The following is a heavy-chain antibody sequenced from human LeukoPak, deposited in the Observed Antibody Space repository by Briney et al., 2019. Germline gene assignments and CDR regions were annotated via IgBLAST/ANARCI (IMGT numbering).Heavy chain of an antibody. CDR3: TKDHDGMHA. Sequence: GGSLRLSCAASGFTFSSNAMSWVRQAPGKGQEWVSVISVSGSRAYYADFVKGRFTVSRDNSKNTVLLQMNSLRVEDTAVYYCTKDHDGMHAWGQGTTVTVSS. V-gene: IGHV3-23*01. J-gene: IGHJ6*02. CDR2: ISVSGSRA. CDR1: GFTFSSNA.